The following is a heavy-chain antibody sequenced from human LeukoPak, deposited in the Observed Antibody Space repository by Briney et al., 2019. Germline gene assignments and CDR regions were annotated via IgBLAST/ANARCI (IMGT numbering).Heavy chain of an antibody. J-gene: IGHJ4*02. CDR1: GGSFSGYY. CDR3: ARARAIVLMVYAILDYFDY. V-gene: IGHV4-34*01. D-gene: IGHD2-8*01. Sequence: KPSETLSLTCAVYGGSFSGYYWSWIRQPPGKGLEWIGEINHSGSTNYNPSLKSRVTISVDTSKNQFSLKLSSVTAADTAVYYCARARAIVLMVYAILDYFDYWGQGTLVTVSS. CDR2: INHSGST.